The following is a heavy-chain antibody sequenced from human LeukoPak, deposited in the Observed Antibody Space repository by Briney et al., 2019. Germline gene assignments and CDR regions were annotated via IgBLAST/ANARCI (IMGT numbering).Heavy chain of an antibody. Sequence: GGSLRLSCAASGFTFSSYAMSWVRQAPGKGLEWVSAISGSGGSTYYADSVKGRFTISRDNSKNTLYLQMNSLRAEDTAVYYCAKAQPPTYSSGWYVPAPFDYWGQGTLVTVSS. CDR1: GFTFSSYA. CDR2: ISGSGGST. J-gene: IGHJ4*02. D-gene: IGHD6-19*01. V-gene: IGHV3-23*01. CDR3: AKAQPPTYSSGWYVPAPFDY.